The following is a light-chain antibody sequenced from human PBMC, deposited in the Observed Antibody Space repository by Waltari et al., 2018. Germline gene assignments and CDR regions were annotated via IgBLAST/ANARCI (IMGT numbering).Light chain of an antibody. V-gene: IGLV3-25*03. Sequence: SYELTQPPSVSVSPGQTARITCSGDALPKQYAYWYQQKPGQAPVLVIYKDSERPSGIPERFSGSRSGKTGTLTISGVQAEDEADYYCQSADSSGTYPVVFGGGTKLTVL. CDR1: ALPKQY. J-gene: IGLJ2*01. CDR3: QSADSSGTYPVV. CDR2: KDS.